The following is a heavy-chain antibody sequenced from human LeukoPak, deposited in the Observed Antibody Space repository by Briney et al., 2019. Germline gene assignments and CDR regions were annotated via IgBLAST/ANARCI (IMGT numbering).Heavy chain of an antibody. J-gene: IGHJ4*02. CDR1: GYAFTICS. Sequence: GASVKVSCKASGYAFTICSISWVRQAPGQGLEWIGWISAYNGNTNYAQKLQGRVTMTTDTSTSTAYMELRSLRSDDTGACSWERGEYTGGWVFDYWGQGTLVTVSS. V-gene: IGHV1-18*01. CDR3: ERGEYTGGWVFDY. D-gene: IGHD6-19*01. CDR2: ISAYNGNT.